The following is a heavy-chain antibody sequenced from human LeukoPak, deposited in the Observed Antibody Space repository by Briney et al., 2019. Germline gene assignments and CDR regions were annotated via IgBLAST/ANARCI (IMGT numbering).Heavy chain of an antibody. D-gene: IGHD3-10*01. V-gene: IGHV4-39*01. CDR2: IYYSGST. CDR3: ARQSLGPSRSGTSNIWFDP. CDR1: GGSISSSSYY. J-gene: IGHJ5*02. Sequence: PSETLSLTCTVSGGSISSSSYYWGWIRQPPGKGLEWIGSIYYSGSTYYNPSLKSRVTISVDTPKNQFSLRLTSVTAADTAVYYCARQSLGPSRSGTSNIWFDPWGQGTLVTVSS.